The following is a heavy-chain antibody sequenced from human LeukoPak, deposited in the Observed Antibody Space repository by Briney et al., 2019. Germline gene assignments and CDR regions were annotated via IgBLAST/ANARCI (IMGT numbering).Heavy chain of an antibody. CDR1: GFTFSSYA. Sequence: GGSLRLSCAASGFTFSSYAMHWVRQAPGKGLEWVAVISYDGSNKYYADSVKGRFTISRDNSKNTLYLQMNSLRAEDTAVYYCARVAGGFDPWGQGTLVTVSS. D-gene: IGHD3-16*01. J-gene: IGHJ5*02. V-gene: IGHV3-30*01. CDR3: ARVAGGFDP. CDR2: ISYDGSNK.